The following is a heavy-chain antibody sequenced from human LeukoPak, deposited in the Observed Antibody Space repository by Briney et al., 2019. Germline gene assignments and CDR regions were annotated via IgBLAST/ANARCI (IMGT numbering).Heavy chain of an antibody. CDR3: AKDPSYFHYGSGSSSYFEY. CDR2: ISFDECNQ. D-gene: IGHD3-10*01. Sequence: RRSLRLSCAPSGFTFSSYGIHWVRPAPGQGREGVAVISFDECNQYFPDSVKGRFTISRGNSKDPLYLQMNSLRAEDTAVYYCAKDPSYFHYGSGSSSYFEYWGQGTLVTVPS. J-gene: IGHJ4*02. CDR1: GFTFSSYG. V-gene: IGHV3-30*18.